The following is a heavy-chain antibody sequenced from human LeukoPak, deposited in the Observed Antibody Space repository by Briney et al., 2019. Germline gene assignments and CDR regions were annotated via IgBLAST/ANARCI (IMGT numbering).Heavy chain of an antibody. CDR2: ITSGSSYI. CDR3: ATGTTSGSYYFAY. D-gene: IGHD1-1*01. CDR1: GFTFSSYS. V-gene: IGHV3-21*01. J-gene: IGHJ4*02. Sequence: GGSLRLSCAASGFTFSSYSMNWVRQAPGKGLEWVSSITSGSSYIYYTDSVKGRFAISRDNAKNSLYLQMNSLRAEDTAVYYCATGTTSGSYYFAYWGQGTLVTVSS.